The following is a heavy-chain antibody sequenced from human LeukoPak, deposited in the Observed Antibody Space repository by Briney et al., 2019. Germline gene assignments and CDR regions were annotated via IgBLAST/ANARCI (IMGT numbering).Heavy chain of an antibody. D-gene: IGHD2-15*01. Sequence: SETLSLTCAVYGGSFSGYYWSWIRQPPGKGLEWIGEINHSGSTNYNPSLKSRVTISVDTSKNQFSLKLSSVTAADTAVYYCARDKGQQDGGDALDIWGQGTMVTVSS. CDR3: ARDKGQQDGGDALDI. CDR2: INHSGST. J-gene: IGHJ3*02. V-gene: IGHV4-34*01. CDR1: GGSFSGYY.